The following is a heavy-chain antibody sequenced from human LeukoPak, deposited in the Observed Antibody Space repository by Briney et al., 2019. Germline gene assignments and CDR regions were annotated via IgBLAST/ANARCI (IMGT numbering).Heavy chain of an antibody. CDR2: INHSGST. CDR1: GGSFSGYY. J-gene: IGHJ5*02. CDR3: ARWGYCSSTSCTYNWFDP. Sequence: SETLSLTCAVYGGSFSGYYWSWIRQPPGKGLEWIGEINHSGSTYYNPSLKSRVTISVDTSKNQFSLKLSSVTAADTAVYYCARWGYCSSTSCTYNWFDPWGQGTLVTVSS. V-gene: IGHV4-34*01. D-gene: IGHD2-2*01.